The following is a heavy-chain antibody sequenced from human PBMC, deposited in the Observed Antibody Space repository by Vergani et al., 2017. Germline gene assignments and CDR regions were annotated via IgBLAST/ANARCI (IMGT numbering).Heavy chain of an antibody. V-gene: IGHV7-4-1*02. CDR3: ARVRRVVIHRINYYYYYGMDV. J-gene: IGHJ6*02. CDR2: INTNTGNP. CDR1: GYTFTSYA. Sequence: QVQLVQSGSELKKPGASVKVSCKASGYTFTSYAMNWVRQAPGQGLEWMGWINTNTGNPTYAQGFTGRFVFYLDTSVSTAYLQISSLKAEDTAVYYCARVRRVVIHRINYYYYYGMDVWGQGTTVTVSS. D-gene: IGHD2-21*01.